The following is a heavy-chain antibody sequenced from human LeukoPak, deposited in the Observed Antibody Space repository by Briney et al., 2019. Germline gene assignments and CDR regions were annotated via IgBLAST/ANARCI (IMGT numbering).Heavy chain of an antibody. Sequence: GGSLRLSCAASGFTVSSNYMGWVRQAPGKGLEWVSVIYSGGSTYYADSVKGRFTISRDNSKNTLYLQMNSLRAEDTAVYYCARAQWLGYFDYWGQGTLVTVSS. CDR1: GFTVSSNY. V-gene: IGHV3-53*01. D-gene: IGHD6-19*01. CDR2: IYSGGST. CDR3: ARAQWLGYFDY. J-gene: IGHJ4*02.